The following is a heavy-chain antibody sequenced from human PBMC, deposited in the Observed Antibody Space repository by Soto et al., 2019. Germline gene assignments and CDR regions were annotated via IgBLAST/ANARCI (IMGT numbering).Heavy chain of an antibody. J-gene: IGHJ5*02. CDR3: ARAQGIVATIRLFDP. V-gene: IGHV4-30-4*01. D-gene: IGHD5-12*01. CDR2: IYYSGST. CDR1: GGSISSGDYY. Sequence: SETLSLTCTVSGGSISSGDYYWSWIRQPPGKGLEWIGYIYYSGSTYYNPSLKSRVTISVDTSKNQFSLKLSSVTAADTAVYYCARAQGIVATIRLFDPWGQGTLVTVSS.